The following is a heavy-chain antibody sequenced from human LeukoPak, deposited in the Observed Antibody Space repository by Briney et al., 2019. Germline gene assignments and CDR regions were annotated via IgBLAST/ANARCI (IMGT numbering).Heavy chain of an antibody. CDR3: AASQWLVGGGFVY. V-gene: IGHV1-3*01. D-gene: IGHD6-19*01. Sequence: GASVKVSCKASGYTFTSYAMHWVRQAPGQRLEWMGWINAGNGNTKYSQKFQGRVTITRDTSASTAYMELSSLRSEDTAVYYCAASQWLVGGGFVYWGQGTLVTVSS. J-gene: IGHJ4*02. CDR2: INAGNGNT. CDR1: GYTFTSYA.